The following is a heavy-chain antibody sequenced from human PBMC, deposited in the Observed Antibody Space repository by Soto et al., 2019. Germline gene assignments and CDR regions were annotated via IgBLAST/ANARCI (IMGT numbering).Heavy chain of an antibody. V-gene: IGHV3-21*06. CDR1: GFTFTRYS. CDR2: ISSTTNYI. CDR3: ARESEDLTSNFDY. Sequence: GGSLRLSCAASGFTFTRYSMNWVREAPGKGLEWVSSISSTTNYIYYGDSMKGRFTISRDNAKNSLYLEMDSLRAEDTAVYYCARESEDLTSNFDYWGQGTLVTVSS. J-gene: IGHJ4*02.